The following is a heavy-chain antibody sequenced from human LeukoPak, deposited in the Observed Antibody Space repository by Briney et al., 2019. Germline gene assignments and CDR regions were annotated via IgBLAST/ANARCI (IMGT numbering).Heavy chain of an antibody. Sequence: GGSLRLSCAASGYTFSSYSMNWVRQAPGKGLEWVSSISSSSSYIYYADSVKGRFTISRDNAKNSLYLQMNSLRAEDTAVYYCAREDKAAPRRFDYWGQGTLVTVSS. CDR2: ISSSSSYI. CDR3: AREDKAAPRRFDY. V-gene: IGHV3-21*01. J-gene: IGHJ4*02. CDR1: GYTFSSYS. D-gene: IGHD5-18*01.